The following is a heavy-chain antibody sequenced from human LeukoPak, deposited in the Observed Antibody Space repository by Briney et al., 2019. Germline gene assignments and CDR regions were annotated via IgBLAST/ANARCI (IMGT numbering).Heavy chain of an antibody. D-gene: IGHD3-22*01. CDR2: IIPIFGTA. J-gene: IGHJ4*02. CDR3: ARRSKDYYDSSGYLSFDY. Sequence: SAKVSCKASGGTFSSYAISWVRQAPGQGLEWMGGIIPIFGTANYAQKFQGRVTITADESTSTAYMELSSLRSEDTAVYYCARRSKDYYDSSGYLSFDYWGQGTLVTVSS. CDR1: GGTFSSYA. V-gene: IGHV1-69*13.